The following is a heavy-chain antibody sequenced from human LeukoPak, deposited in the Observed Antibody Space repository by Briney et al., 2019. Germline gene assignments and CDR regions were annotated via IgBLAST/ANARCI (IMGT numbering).Heavy chain of an antibody. Sequence: SETLSLTCAVYGGSFSGYYWSWIRQPPGKGLEWIGYIYYSGSTNYNPSLKSRITVSVDTSKNQFSLRLSSVTAADTAVYYCARELDGDNWFDPWGQGTLVTVSS. V-gene: IGHV4-59*01. J-gene: IGHJ5*02. D-gene: IGHD1-1*01. CDR3: ARELDGDNWFDP. CDR1: GGSFSGYY. CDR2: IYYSGST.